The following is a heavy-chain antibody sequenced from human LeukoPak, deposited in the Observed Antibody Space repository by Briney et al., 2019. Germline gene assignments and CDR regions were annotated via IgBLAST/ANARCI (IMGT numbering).Heavy chain of an antibody. CDR3: ARESTVTRYFDL. V-gene: IGHV4-34*01. D-gene: IGHD4-17*01. Sequence: SETLSLTCAVYGGSFSGYYWSWIRQPPGKGLEWIGEINHSGSTNYNPSLKSRVTISVDTSKNQFSLKLSSVTAADTAVYYRARESTVTRYFDLWGRGTLVTVSS. J-gene: IGHJ2*01. CDR1: GGSFSGYY. CDR2: INHSGST.